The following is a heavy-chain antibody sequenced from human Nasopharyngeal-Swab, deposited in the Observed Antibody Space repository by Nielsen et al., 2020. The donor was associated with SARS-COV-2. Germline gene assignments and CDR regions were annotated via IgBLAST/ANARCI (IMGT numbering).Heavy chain of an antibody. CDR3: ARGGLSGSYLPTTYNWFDP. Sequence: ASVTVSCKASGYTFPSYGISWVRQAPGQGLEWMGWISAYNGNTNYAQKLQGRVTMTTDTSASTAYMELSSLRSEDTAVYYCARGGLSGSYLPTTYNWFDPWGQGTLVTVSS. J-gene: IGHJ5*02. D-gene: IGHD1-26*01. CDR2: ISAYNGNT. V-gene: IGHV1-18*01. CDR1: GYTFPSYG.